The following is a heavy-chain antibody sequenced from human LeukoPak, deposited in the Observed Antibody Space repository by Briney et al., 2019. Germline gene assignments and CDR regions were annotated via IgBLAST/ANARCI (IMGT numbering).Heavy chain of an antibody. D-gene: IGHD6-19*01. CDR1: GGTFSSYA. J-gene: IGHJ4*02. CDR2: IIPIFGTV. Sequence: GASVKVSCKASGGTFSSYAISWVRQAPGQGLEWMGRIIPIFGTVNYAQKFQGRVTITTDESTSTAHLELSSLRSEDTAVYYCARSDSSSGWFGYFDYWGQGTLVSVSS. V-gene: IGHV1-69*05. CDR3: ARSDSSSGWFGYFDY.